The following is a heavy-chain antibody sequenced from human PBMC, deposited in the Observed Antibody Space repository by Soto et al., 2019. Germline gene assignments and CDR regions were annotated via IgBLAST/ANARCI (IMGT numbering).Heavy chain of an antibody. J-gene: IGHJ6*03. Sequence: QVQLVESGGGVVQPGRSLRLSCAASGFTFSSYGMHWVRQAPGEGLEWVAVIWDDASNKYYADYVKGRFTISRDNSKNTLYLQMNSLRAEDTAVYYCATLGGPPDYYYYMDVWGKGTTVTVS. CDR3: ATLGGPPDYYYYMDV. CDR2: IWDDASNK. D-gene: IGHD3-16*01. V-gene: IGHV3-33*01. CDR1: GFTFSSYG.